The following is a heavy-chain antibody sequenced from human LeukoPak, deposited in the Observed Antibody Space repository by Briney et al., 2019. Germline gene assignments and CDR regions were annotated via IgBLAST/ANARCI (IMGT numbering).Heavy chain of an antibody. J-gene: IGHJ6*02. CDR2: ISISSNYI. CDR3: ARDYCRCGSCYGAMDV. CDR1: GFTFSSYS. Sequence: TGGSLRLSCAASGFTFSSYSMNWVRQAPGKGLEWVSSISISSNYIYYADSVKGRFNIFRDNAKSSLYLQMNSLRAEDTAVYYCARDYCRCGSCYGAMDVWGQGTTVTVSS. D-gene: IGHD2-15*01. V-gene: IGHV3-21*01.